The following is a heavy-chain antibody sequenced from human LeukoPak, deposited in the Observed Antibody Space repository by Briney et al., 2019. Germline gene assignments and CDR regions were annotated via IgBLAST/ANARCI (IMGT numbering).Heavy chain of an antibody. CDR1: GFHVSSNY. Sequence: GGSLRLSCAASGFHVSSNYLSWVRQAPGKGLEWVSGIYSGGSTYYADSVKGRFTISRDNSKNTLYLQMNSLRAEDTAVYYCAREGGIAVAGTFDYWGQGTLVTVSS. V-gene: IGHV3-66*02. D-gene: IGHD6-19*01. CDR2: IYSGGST. J-gene: IGHJ4*02. CDR3: AREGGIAVAGTFDY.